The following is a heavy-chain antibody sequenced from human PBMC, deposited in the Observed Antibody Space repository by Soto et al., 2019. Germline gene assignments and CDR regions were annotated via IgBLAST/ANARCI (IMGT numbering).Heavy chain of an antibody. Sequence: AGGSLRLSCAASGFTFDYYAMHWVRQAPGKGLEWVSGISWNSGSIGYADSVKGRFTISRDNAKNSLYLQMNSLRAEDTALYYCAKDNGRXLLVAGTLYHYYYGMDVWGQGTTVTVSS. CDR1: GFTFDYYA. D-gene: IGHD6-19*01. J-gene: IGHJ6*02. CDR2: ISWNSGSI. CDR3: AKDNGRXLLVAGTLYHYYYGMDV. V-gene: IGHV3-9*01.